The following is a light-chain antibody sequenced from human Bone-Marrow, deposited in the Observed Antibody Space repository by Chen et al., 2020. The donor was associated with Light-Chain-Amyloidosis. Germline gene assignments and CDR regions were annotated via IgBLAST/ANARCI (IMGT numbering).Light chain of an antibody. Sequence: EIVLMQYPGPLSLSPGEGANLSCSASQTISSKYLTWYQQKFGQAPRLLIYGSSSRATAIPDRFTGSGSGTDFTLTINRLEPEDFAMYYCQQYGTSPLTFGGGTKVEIK. CDR3: QQYGTSPLT. V-gene: IGKV3-20*01. J-gene: IGKJ4*01. CDR1: QTISSKY. CDR2: GSS.